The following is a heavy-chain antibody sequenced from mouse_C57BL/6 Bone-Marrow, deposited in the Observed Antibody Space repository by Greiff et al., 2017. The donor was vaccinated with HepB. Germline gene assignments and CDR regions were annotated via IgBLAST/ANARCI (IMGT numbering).Heavy chain of an antibody. D-gene: IGHD2-3*01. Sequence: QVQLKQSGPELVKPGASVKISCKASGYAFSSSWMNWVKQRPGKCLEWIGRIYPGDGDTNYNGKFKGKATLTADKSSSTAYMQLSSLTSEDSAVYFCARWLLRGDYWGQGTSVTVSS. V-gene: IGHV1-82*01. J-gene: IGHJ4*01. CDR3: ARWLLRGDY. CDR1: GYAFSSSW. CDR2: IYPGDGDT.